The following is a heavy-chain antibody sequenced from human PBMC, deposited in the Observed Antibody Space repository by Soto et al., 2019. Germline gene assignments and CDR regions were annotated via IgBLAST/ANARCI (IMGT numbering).Heavy chain of an antibody. CDR3: ARSQGSSTSLEIYYYYYYGMDV. CDR2: IIPITATA. Sequence: QVQLVQSGAEVKKPGSSVKVSCKASGGTFGSYAISWVRQAPGQGLEWMGGIIPITATANYAQKFQGRVSITADEPTSTASMQLSSLRSEETAVYYCARSQGSSTSLEIYYYYYYGMDVWGQGTTVTVSS. V-gene: IGHV1-69*01. D-gene: IGHD2-2*01. J-gene: IGHJ6*02. CDR1: GGTFGSYA.